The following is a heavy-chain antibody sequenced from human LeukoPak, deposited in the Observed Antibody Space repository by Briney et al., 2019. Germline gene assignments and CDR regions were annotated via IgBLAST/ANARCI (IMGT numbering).Heavy chain of an antibody. D-gene: IGHD3-16*01. J-gene: IGHJ3*02. CDR3: ARARSMITFGGIRHAFDI. CDR2: VIPLLGIT. CDR1: GGTFSSYA. Sequence: SVKVSCKASGGTFSSYAFNWVRHAPGQGLEWVGRVIPLLGITNHAQKLQGRVTFTADTATNTAYMELSSLRSDDTAVYYCARARSMITFGGIRHAFDIWGQGTLVTVSP. V-gene: IGHV1-69*04.